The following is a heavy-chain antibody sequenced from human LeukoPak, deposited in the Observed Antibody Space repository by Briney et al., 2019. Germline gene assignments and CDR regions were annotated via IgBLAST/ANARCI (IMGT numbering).Heavy chain of an antibody. CDR1: GGSISGYY. CDR2: VHMSEIS. CDR3: ARGYRISEIRFFEWLLDY. J-gene: IGHJ4*02. V-gene: IGHV4-4*07. D-gene: IGHD3-3*01. Sequence: SETLSLTCTVSGGSISGYYWHWIRQPAGKGLEWIGRVHMSEISIYNPSLKSRVTMSVDTSKNHFSLNLSSVTAADTAVYYCARGYRISEIRFFEWLLDYWGQGSLVTVSS.